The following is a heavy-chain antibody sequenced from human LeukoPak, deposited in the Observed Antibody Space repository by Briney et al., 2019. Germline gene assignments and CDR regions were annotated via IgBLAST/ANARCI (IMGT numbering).Heavy chain of an antibody. D-gene: IGHD5-12*01. CDR3: AKDPRWLLSYYFDY. Sequence: GGSLRLSCAASGFTFSSYAMSWVRQAPGKGLEWVSAISGSGGSTYYADSVKGRFTISRDNSKNTLYLQMNSLRAKDTAVYYCAKDPRWLLSYYFDYWGQGTLVTVSS. CDR1: GFTFSSYA. CDR2: ISGSGGST. V-gene: IGHV3-23*01. J-gene: IGHJ4*02.